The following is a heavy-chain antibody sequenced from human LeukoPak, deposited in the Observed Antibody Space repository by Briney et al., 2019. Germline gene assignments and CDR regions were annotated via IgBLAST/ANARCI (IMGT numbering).Heavy chain of an antibody. CDR3: AAINWYSKDWFDP. J-gene: IGHJ5*02. CDR1: GFTFTSSA. CDR2: IVVGSGNT. Sequence: SVKVSCKASGFTFTSSAVQWVRQARGQRLEWIGWIVVGSGNTNYAQKFQERVTITRDMSTSTAYMELSSLRSEDTAVYYCAAINWYSKDWFDPWGQGTLVTVSS. V-gene: IGHV1-58*01. D-gene: IGHD6-13*01.